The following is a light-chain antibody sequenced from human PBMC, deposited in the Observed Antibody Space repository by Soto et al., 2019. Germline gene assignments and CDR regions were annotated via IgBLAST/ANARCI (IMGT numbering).Light chain of an antibody. J-gene: IGLJ1*01. CDR3: SSYTSSSTDV. Sequence: QSALTQPASVSGSPGQSITIPCTGTSSDVGGYQYVSWYQHHPGKAPKLIIYEVSRRPSGVSHRFSGSKSGNTASLTISGLQAEDEADYYCSSYTSSSTDVFGSGTKLTVL. V-gene: IGLV2-14*01. CDR1: SSDVGGYQY. CDR2: EVS.